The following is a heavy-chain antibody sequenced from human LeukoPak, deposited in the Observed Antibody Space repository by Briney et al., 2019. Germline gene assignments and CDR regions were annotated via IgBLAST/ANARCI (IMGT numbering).Heavy chain of an antibody. CDR2: INLNSDSI. J-gene: IGHJ4*02. CDR3: GEDITRGVSSGWFDY. V-gene: IGHV3-9*01. CDR1: GFIFADYA. Sequence: PGASLRLSCVASGFIFADYAMHWVRQAPGKGLEWVSGINLNSDSIVYAVSVKGRSTISREDAKKSLYLQMNSLSAEETAVYYCGEDITRGVSSGWFDYWGQGILVTVSS. D-gene: IGHD6-19*01.